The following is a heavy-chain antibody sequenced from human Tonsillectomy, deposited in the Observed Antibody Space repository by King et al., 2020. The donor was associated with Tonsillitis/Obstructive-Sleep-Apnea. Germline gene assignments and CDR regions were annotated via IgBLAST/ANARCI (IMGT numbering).Heavy chain of an antibody. CDR2: IYSGGST. D-gene: IGHD3-3*01. Sequence: VQLVESGGGLVQPGGSLRLSCAASGFTVSSNYMSWVRQAPGKGLEWVSVIYSGGSTYYADSVKGRFTISRDNSKNTLYLQMNSLRAEDTAVYYCARVSFFWSGYYFDYWGQGTLVTVSS. CDR1: GFTVSSNY. J-gene: IGHJ4*02. V-gene: IGHV3-66*01. CDR3: ARVSFFWSGYYFDY.